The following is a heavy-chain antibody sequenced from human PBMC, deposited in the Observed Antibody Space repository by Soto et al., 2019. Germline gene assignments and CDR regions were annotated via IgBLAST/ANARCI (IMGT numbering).Heavy chain of an antibody. V-gene: IGHV1-69*08. J-gene: IGHJ6*03. CDR3: ARDMVRGDYYYSYMDV. CDR2: IIPILGIA. CDR1: GGTFSSYT. D-gene: IGHD3-10*01. Sequence: QVQLVQSGAEVKKPGSSVKVSCKASGGTFSSYTISWVRQAPGQGLEWMGRIIPILGIANYAQKFQGRVTITADKSTSTTYQEAGNLRSEDTAVYYCARDMVRGDYYYSYMDVWGKGTTVTVSS.